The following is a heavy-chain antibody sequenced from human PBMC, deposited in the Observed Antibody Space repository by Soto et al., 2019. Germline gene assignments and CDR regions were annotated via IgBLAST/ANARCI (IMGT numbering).Heavy chain of an antibody. CDR2: ISGSGGST. Sequence: GGSLRISCAASGFTFSSYAMSWVRQAPGKGLEWVSAISGSGGSTYYADSVKGRFTISRDNSKNTLYLQMNSLRAEDTAVYYCAKSFYSSSRSFDYWGQGTLVTVSS. J-gene: IGHJ4*02. V-gene: IGHV3-23*01. CDR1: GFTFSSYA. CDR3: AKSFYSSSRSFDY. D-gene: IGHD6-13*01.